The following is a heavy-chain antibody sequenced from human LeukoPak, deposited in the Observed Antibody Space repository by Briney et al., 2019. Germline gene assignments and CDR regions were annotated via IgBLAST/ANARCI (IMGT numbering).Heavy chain of an antibody. D-gene: IGHD3-22*01. CDR1: GYSISSGYF. V-gene: IGHV4-38-2*02. CDR2: INHSGST. CDR3: AREIYYDSSAYDY. Sequence: SETLSLTCTVSGYSISSGYFWGWIRQPPGKGLEWIGEINHSGSTNYNPSLKSRVTMSVDTSKNQFSLKLSSLTAADTAIYYCAREIYYDSSAYDYWGQGTLVTVSS. J-gene: IGHJ4*02.